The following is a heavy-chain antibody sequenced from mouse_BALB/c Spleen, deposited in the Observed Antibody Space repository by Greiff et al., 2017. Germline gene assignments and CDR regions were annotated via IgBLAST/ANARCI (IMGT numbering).Heavy chain of an antibody. J-gene: IGHJ4*01. CDR2: ISYSGST. D-gene: IGHD2-14*01. CDR3: ARSGYRYDEGGAMDY. Sequence: DVQLQESGPGLVKPSQSLSLTCTVTGYSITSDYAWNWIRQFPGNKLEWMGYISYSGSTSYNPSLKSRISITRDTSKNQFFLQLNSVTTEDTATYYCARSGYRYDEGGAMDYWGQGTSVTVSS. V-gene: IGHV3-2*02. CDR1: GYSITSDYA.